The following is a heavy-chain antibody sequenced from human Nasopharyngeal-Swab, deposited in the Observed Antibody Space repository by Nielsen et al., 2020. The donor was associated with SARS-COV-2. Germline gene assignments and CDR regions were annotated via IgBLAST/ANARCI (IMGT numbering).Heavy chain of an antibody. CDR1: GGSINSNY. J-gene: IGHJ5*02. CDR2: IYYTGST. Sequence: SETLSLNCTVSGGSINSNYWTWIRQSPGKGLERIGYIYYTGSTNSNPSLKTRVSISVDTSRNQFSLRLSSVTAADTAVYYCARSVSDYTNNDRFDYFDPWGQGSLVTVSS. D-gene: IGHD4-11*01. CDR3: ARSVSDYTNNDRFDYFDP. V-gene: IGHV4-59*01.